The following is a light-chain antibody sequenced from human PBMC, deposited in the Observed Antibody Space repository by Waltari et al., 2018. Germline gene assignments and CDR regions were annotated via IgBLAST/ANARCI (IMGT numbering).Light chain of an antibody. CDR3: QQSYSSPFT. CDR1: QSISNY. CDR2: TAS. J-gene: IGKJ3*01. V-gene: IGKV1-39*01. Sequence: DIQMTQSPSSLSASVGDRVTITCRASQSISNYLNWYQQKPGKAPKLLIYTASSLQSAVPSRFCGSGSGTDFTLTISSLQPEDFATFYCQQSYSSPFTFGPGTKVDIK.